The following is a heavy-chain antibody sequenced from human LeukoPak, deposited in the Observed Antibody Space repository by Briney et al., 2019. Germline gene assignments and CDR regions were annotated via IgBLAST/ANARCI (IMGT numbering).Heavy chain of an antibody. CDR1: GGSISSYY. D-gene: IGHD2-8*01. Sequence: SETLSLTCTVSGGSISSYYWSWIRQPPGKGLEWIGYIYYSGSTNYNPSLKSRVTISVDTSKNQFSLKLSSVTAADTAVYYCARHSPTKMTYVDYWGQGTLVTVSS. V-gene: IGHV4-59*08. CDR3: ARHSPTKMTYVDY. J-gene: IGHJ4*02. CDR2: IYYSGST.